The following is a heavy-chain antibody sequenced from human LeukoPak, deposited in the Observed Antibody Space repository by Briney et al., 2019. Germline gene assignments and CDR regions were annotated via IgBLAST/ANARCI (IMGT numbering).Heavy chain of an antibody. J-gene: IGHJ4*02. V-gene: IGHV4-59*01. Sequence: SENLSLTCTVSGGSISSYYWSWIRQPPGKGLEWIGYIYYSGSTNYNPSLKSRVTISVDTSKNQFSLKLSSVTAADTAVYYCARRRGYSYDYWGQGTLVTVSS. CDR3: ARRRGYSYDY. D-gene: IGHD5-18*01. CDR1: GGSISSYY. CDR2: IYYSGST.